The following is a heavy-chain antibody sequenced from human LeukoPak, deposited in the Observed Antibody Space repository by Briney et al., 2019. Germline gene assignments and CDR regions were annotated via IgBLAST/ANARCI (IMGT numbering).Heavy chain of an antibody. CDR1: GFTFDDYG. J-gene: IGHJ6*03. D-gene: IGHD2-2*02. V-gene: IGHV3-20*01. CDR2: INWNGGST. CDR3: AREGGYCSSTSCYTAYYYYYMDV. Sequence: PGGSLRLSCAASGFTFDDYGMSWVRQAPGEGLEWVSGINWNGGSTGYADSVKGRFTISRDNAKNSLYLQMNSLRAEDTALYHCAREGGYCSSTSCYTAYYYYYMDVWGKGTTVTVSS.